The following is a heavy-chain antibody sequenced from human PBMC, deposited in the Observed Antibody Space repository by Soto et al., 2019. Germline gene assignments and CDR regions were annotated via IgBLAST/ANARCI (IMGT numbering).Heavy chain of an antibody. CDR3: ARVTPGNNLYYFSGLDV. V-gene: IGHV3-30-3*01. Sequence: GGSLRLSCAASGFNFGTYAIHWVRQAPGKGLQWVALIAYDGINTYYADSVKGRFTISRDNSKNTLHLQMNSLRPEDTGVYFCARVTPGNNLYYFSGLDVPGQGTSVTVSS. J-gene: IGHJ6*02. CDR2: IAYDGINT. CDR1: GFNFGTYA. D-gene: IGHD1-1*01.